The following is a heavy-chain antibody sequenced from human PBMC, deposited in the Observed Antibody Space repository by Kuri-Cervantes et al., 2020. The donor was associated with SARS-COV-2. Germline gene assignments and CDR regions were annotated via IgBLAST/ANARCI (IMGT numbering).Heavy chain of an antibody. D-gene: IGHD2-8*01. Sequence: GGSLRLSCAASGFTFSSFSMNWVRQAPGKGLEWVSYIRGGGSTIFYADSVKGRFTISGDNAKSSIYLQMNSLRAEDTAVYYCAREPYAADQRAFDFWGQGALVTVSS. J-gene: IGHJ4*02. CDR2: IRGGGSTI. CDR1: GFTFSSFS. V-gene: IGHV3-48*01. CDR3: AREPYAADQRAFDF.